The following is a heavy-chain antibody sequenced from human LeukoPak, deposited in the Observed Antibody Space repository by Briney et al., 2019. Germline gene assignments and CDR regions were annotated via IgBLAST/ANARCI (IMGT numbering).Heavy chain of an antibody. D-gene: IGHD3-22*01. V-gene: IGHV1-2*02. CDR2: INPNSGGT. Sequence: ASVKVSCKASGYTFTGYYMHWVRLAPGQGLEWMGWINPNSGGTNYAQKFQGRVTMTRDTSISTAYMELSRLRSDDTAVYYCATDYYDSSGYSTALGYWGQGTLVTVSS. CDR1: GYTFTGYY. J-gene: IGHJ4*02. CDR3: ATDYYDSSGYSTALGY.